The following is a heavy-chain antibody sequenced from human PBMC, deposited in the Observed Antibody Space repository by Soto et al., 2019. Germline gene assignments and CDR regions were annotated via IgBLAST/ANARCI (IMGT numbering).Heavy chain of an antibody. Sequence: EVMLLDSGGGLVQPGGSLRLSCAASGFTFSDYPMSWVRQAPGQGLKLVSGISASGGTTFYSDSVKGRFTISRDNSKKILYLQMNSLRGEDTAVYHCAKFSQGWLLSNPLSTFFDSWGQGTLVTVSS. CDR2: ISASGGTT. V-gene: IGHV3-23*01. CDR1: GFTFSDYP. CDR3: AKFSQGWLLSNPLSTFFDS. D-gene: IGHD3-22*01. J-gene: IGHJ4*02.